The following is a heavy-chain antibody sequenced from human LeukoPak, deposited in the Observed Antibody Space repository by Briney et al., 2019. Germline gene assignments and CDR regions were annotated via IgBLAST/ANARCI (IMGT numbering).Heavy chain of an antibody. CDR1: GGSFSGYF. V-gene: IGHV4-34*01. CDR3: ARRGYSGYDHPYYFDY. J-gene: IGHJ4*02. D-gene: IGHD5-12*01. Sequence: PSETLSLTCAVYGGSFSGYFWNWIRQPPGKGLEWIGEINHRGGTNYNPTLKSRVTISVDTSKNQFSLKLSSVTAADTAVYYCARRGYSGYDHPYYFDYWGQGTLVTVSS. CDR2: INHRGGT.